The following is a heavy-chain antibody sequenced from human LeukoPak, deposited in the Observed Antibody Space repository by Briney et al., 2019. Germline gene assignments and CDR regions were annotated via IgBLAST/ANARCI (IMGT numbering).Heavy chain of an antibody. CDR3: ARNYDFWSGVANYFDY. CDR1: GFTFSSYA. J-gene: IGHJ4*02. D-gene: IGHD3-3*01. Sequence: PGGSLRLSCAASGFTFSSYAMSWVRQAPGKGLDWVSTNSGSGGSTYYADSVKGRFTVSRDNSKITLNLQMNSLRAEDTAVYYCARNYDFWSGVANYFDYWGQGTLVTVSS. V-gene: IGHV3-23*01. CDR2: NSGSGGST.